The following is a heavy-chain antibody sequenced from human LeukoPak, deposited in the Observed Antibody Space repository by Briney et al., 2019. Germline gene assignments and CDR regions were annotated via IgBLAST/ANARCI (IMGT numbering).Heavy chain of an antibody. Sequence: GGSLTLSCAASGFTFSSYAMHWVRQAPGKGLEWVAVISYDGSNKYYADSVKGRFTISRDNSKNTLYLQMNSLRAEDTAVYYCATTSKQWLVRVSCDYWGQGTLVTVSS. CDR2: ISYDGSNK. D-gene: IGHD6-19*01. J-gene: IGHJ4*02. CDR3: ATTSKQWLVRVSCDY. V-gene: IGHV3-30*04. CDR1: GFTFSSYA.